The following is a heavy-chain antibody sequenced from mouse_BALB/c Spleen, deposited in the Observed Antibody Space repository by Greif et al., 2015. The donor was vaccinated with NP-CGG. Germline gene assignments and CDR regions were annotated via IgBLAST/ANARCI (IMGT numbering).Heavy chain of an antibody. CDR1: GFSLTSYG. CDR3: ARDRAFYAMDY. Sequence: VMLVESGPGLVAPSQSLSITCTVSGFSLTSYGVHWVRQPPGKGLEWLGVIWAGGSTNYNSALMSGLSISKDNSKSQVFLKMNSLQTDDTAMYYCARDRAFYAMDYWGQGTSVTVSS. D-gene: IGHD3-1*01. J-gene: IGHJ4*01. V-gene: IGHV2-9*02. CDR2: IWAGGST.